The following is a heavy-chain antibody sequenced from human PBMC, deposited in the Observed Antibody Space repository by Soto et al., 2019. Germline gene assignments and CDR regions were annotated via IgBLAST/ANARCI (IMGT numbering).Heavy chain of an antibody. V-gene: IGHV1-69*06. CDR2: IIPIFGTA. D-gene: IGHD1-7*01. Sequence: ASVKVSCKASGGTFSSYAISWVRQAPGQGLEWMGGIIPIFGTANYAQKFQGRVTITADKSTSAAYMELSSLRSEDTAVYYCATHQLELPHWGQGTLVTVSS. CDR1: GGTFSSYA. CDR3: ATHQLELPH. J-gene: IGHJ4*02.